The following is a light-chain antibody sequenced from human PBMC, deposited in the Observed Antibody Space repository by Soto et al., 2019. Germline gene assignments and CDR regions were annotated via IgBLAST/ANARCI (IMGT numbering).Light chain of an antibody. CDR3: SSYTSSSIRYV. Sequence: QSALTQPASVSGSPGQSITISCTGTSSDVGGYNYVSWYQQHPGKAPQLMIYDVSNRPSGVSSRFSGSKSGNTASLTISGLQAEDGADYYCSSYTSSSIRYVFGTGTKVTVL. J-gene: IGLJ1*01. V-gene: IGLV2-14*01. CDR2: DVS. CDR1: SSDVGGYNY.